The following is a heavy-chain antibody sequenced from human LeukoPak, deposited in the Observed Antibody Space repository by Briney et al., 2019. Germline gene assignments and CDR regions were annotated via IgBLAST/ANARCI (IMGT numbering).Heavy chain of an antibody. CDR1: GFTFSDYY. Sequence: PGGSLRLSCAASGFTFSDYYMSWLRQAPGKGLEWVSYISSSGSTIYYADSVKGRFTISRDNAKNSLYLQMNSLRAEDTAVYYCARFRVLSSWFDPWGQGTLVTVSS. D-gene: IGHD6-6*01. CDR3: ARFRVLSSWFDP. CDR2: ISSSGSTI. J-gene: IGHJ5*02. V-gene: IGHV3-11*01.